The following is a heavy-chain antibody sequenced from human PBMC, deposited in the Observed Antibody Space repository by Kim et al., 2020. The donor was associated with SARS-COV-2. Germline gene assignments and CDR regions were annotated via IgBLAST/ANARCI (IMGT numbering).Heavy chain of an antibody. V-gene: IGHV4-39*01. CDR2: IYYSGST. Sequence: SETLSLTCTVSGGSISSSSYYWGWIRQPPGKGLEWIGSIYYSGSTYYNPSLKSRVTISVDTSKNQFSLKLSSVTAADTAVYYCARHVKVVPAAMPELRGFFDYWGQGTLVTVSS. CDR3: ARHVKVVPAAMPELRGFFDY. CDR1: GGSISSSSYY. D-gene: IGHD2-2*01. J-gene: IGHJ4*02.